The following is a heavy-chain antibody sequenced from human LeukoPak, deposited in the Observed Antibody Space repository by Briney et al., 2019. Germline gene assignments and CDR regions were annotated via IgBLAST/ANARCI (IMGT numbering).Heavy chain of an antibody. J-gene: IGHJ4*02. CDR3: ARESSSSWPAVDY. CDR1: GGSISGYY. V-gene: IGHV4-59*01. Sequence: SETLSLTCTVSGGSISGYYWTWIRQPPGKGLGWIGYIYYSGSSNYNPSLKSRVTISADTSKNQFSLKLSSVTAADTAVYYCARESSSSWPAVDYCGQGTLVTVSS. D-gene: IGHD6-13*01. CDR2: IYYSGSS.